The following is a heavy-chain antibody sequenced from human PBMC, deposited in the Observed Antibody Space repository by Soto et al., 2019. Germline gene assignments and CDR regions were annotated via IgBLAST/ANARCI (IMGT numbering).Heavy chain of an antibody. D-gene: IGHD3-22*01. V-gene: IGHV1-18*01. CDR1: GYTFTSYG. CDR3: ARVTMIVVGPQEVTWFDP. J-gene: IGHJ5*02. Sequence: ASVKVSCKASGYTFTSYGISWVRQAPGQGLEWMGWISAYNGNTNYAQKLQGRVTMTTDTSTSTAYMELRSLRSDDTAVYYCARVTMIVVGPQEVTWFDPWGQGTLVTVSS. CDR2: ISAYNGNT.